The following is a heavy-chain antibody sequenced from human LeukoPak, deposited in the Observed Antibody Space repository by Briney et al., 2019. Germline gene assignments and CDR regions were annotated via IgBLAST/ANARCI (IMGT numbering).Heavy chain of an antibody. CDR1: GGSISSGDYY. V-gene: IGHV4-30-4*01. Sequence: SQTLSLTCTVSGGSISSGDYYWSWIRQPPGKGLEWIGHLYYSANTSYYNPSLKSRVTISLGTSKNQFSLKLSSVTAADTAVYYCARDSYSSIQVWGQGTLVTVSS. D-gene: IGHD6-13*01. CDR3: ARDSYSSIQV. CDR2: LYYSANTS. J-gene: IGHJ4*02.